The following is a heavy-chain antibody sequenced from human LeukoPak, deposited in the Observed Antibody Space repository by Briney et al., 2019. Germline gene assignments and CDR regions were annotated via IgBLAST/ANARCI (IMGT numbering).Heavy chain of an antibody. CDR3: AKGSVVVAARGAFDI. D-gene: IGHD2-15*01. Sequence: PGGSLRLSCAASGFTFDDYAMHWVRQAPGKGLEWVSGISWNSGSIGYADSVKGRFTIPRDNAKNSLYLQMNSLRAEDMALYYCAKGSVVVAARGAFDIWGQGTMVTVSS. CDR1: GFTFDDYA. J-gene: IGHJ3*02. CDR2: ISWNSGSI. V-gene: IGHV3-9*03.